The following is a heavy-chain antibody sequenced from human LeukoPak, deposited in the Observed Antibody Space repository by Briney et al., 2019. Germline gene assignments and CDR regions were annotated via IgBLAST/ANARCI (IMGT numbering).Heavy chain of an antibody. CDR1: GGSISSYD. J-gene: IGHJ4*02. CDR3: ASCRSSSAWSLIDY. CDR2: IYYSGST. Sequence: SETLSLTCTVSGGSISSYDWNWVRQPPGKGLEWVGYIYYSGSTNYKPSLKRRVSISVDTSKNQFSLKVSSVTAADTSVFYCASCRSSSAWSLIDYWGQGALVTVSS. D-gene: IGHD6-19*01. V-gene: IGHV4-59*01.